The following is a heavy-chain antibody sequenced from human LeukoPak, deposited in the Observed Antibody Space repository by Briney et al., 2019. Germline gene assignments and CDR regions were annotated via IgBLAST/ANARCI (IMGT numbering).Heavy chain of an antibody. V-gene: IGHV3-7*01. CDR1: GFTFSSYW. D-gene: IGHD3-3*01. Sequence: PGGSLRLSCAASGFTFSSYWMSWVRQAPGKGLEWVANIKQDGSEKYYVDSVKGRFTISRDNAKNSLYLQMNSLRAEDTAVYYCARDELDFWSGYSAFDIWGQGTMVTVSS. CDR3: ARDELDFWSGYSAFDI. J-gene: IGHJ3*02. CDR2: IKQDGSEK.